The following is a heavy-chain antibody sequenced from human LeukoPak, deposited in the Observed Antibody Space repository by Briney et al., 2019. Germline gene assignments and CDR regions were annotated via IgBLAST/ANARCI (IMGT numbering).Heavy chain of an antibody. Sequence: GGSLRLSCAASGFTFSSSWIFWARQAPGKGLEWVGCIKPDGSAKYYVDSVKGRFTISRDNAKNSLYLQMNSLGAEDTAVYYCVIGQGISWGQGPLDTVSS. CDR2: IKPDGSAK. J-gene: IGHJ5*02. D-gene: IGHD6-13*01. CDR3: VIGQGIS. V-gene: IGHV3-7*01. CDR1: GFTFSSSW.